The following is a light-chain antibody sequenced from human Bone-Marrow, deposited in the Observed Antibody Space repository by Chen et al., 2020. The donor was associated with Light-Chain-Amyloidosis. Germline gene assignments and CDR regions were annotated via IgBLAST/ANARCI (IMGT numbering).Light chain of an antibody. CDR2: GDF. Sequence: QSALTQPASVSGSPGQSITISCTASNSEVGNYNLVSWYQHHPGKAPKLIIYGDFKRPSGVSNRFSGSKSGNTASLTISGLQNEDEAHYHCCAYTGSSTWVFGGGTKLTVL. CDR3: CAYTGSSTWV. J-gene: IGLJ3*02. CDR1: NSEVGNYNL. V-gene: IGLV2-23*01.